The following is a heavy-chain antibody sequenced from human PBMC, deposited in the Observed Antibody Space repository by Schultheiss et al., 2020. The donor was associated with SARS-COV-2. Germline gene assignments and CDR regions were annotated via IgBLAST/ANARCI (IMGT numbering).Heavy chain of an antibody. Sequence: SQTLSLTCTVSGGSISSGGYYWSWIRQPAGKGLEWIGRIYTSGSTNYNPSLKSRVTISVDTSKNQFSLQLNSVTPEDTAVYYCARLPDGIAADFDYWGQGTLVTVSS. D-gene: IGHD6-13*01. CDR3: ARLPDGIAADFDY. V-gene: IGHV4-61*02. CDR2: IYTSGST. CDR1: GGSISSGGYY. J-gene: IGHJ4*02.